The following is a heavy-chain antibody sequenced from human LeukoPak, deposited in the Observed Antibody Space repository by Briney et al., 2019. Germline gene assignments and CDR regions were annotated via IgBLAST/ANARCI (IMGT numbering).Heavy chain of an antibody. Sequence: SETLSLTCTVSGGSISSGSYYWSWIRQPAGKGLEWIGRIYTSGSTNYNPSLKSRVTISVDTSKNQFSLKLSSVTAADTAVYYCARDQRRSGSRYYYYYMDVWGKGTTVTISS. V-gene: IGHV4-61*02. CDR3: ARDQRRSGSRYYYYYMDV. CDR2: IYTSGST. J-gene: IGHJ6*03. CDR1: GGSISSGSYY. D-gene: IGHD3-10*01.